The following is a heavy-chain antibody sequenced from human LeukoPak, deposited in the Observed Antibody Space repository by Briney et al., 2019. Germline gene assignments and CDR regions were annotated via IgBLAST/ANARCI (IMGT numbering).Heavy chain of an antibody. CDR1: GYTFTGYY. CDR3: ARVPGGLSYYFDL. D-gene: IGHD2-15*01. J-gene: IGHJ4*02. V-gene: IGHV1-2*02. Sequence: ASVKVSCKASGYTFTGYYMHWVRQAPGQGLEWMGWINPNSGDTNYAQKFQGRVIMTRDTSMSTAYMELSRLRSDDTAVYFCARVPGGLSYYFDLWGQGTLVAVSS. CDR2: INPNSGDT.